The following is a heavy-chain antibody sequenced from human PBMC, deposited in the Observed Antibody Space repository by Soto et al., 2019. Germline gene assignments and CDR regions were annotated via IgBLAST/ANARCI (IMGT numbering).Heavy chain of an antibody. CDR1: LFPFSSSE. J-gene: IGHJ4*02. Sequence: GGSLRLSCAGSLFPFSSSEMNLVRQAPGKGLEWVSYISSSGSTIYYADSVKGRFTISRDNAKNSLYLQMNRLRAEDTAVYYCASNYYWGQGTLITVSS. V-gene: IGHV3-48*03. CDR3: ASNYY. CDR2: ISSSGSTI.